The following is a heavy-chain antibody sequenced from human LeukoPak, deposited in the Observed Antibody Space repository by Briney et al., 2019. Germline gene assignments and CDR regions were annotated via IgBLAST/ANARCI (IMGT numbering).Heavy chain of an antibody. CDR2: INPDSGFT. CDR1: GYKFTDDY. CDR3: APTAEAYTSWWKV. V-gene: IGHV1-2*02. J-gene: IGHJ4*02. Sequence: EASVKVSCTASGYKFTDDYMHWVRQAPGQGLESMGWINPDSGFTNYAQKFKGRVTMTRDTSVSTAYLEVRSLTSDDTAVYYCAPTAEAYTSWWKVWGQGTLVTVSS. D-gene: IGHD3-16*01.